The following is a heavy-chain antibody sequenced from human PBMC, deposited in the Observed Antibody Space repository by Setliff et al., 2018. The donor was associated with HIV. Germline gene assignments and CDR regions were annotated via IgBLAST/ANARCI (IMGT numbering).Heavy chain of an antibody. J-gene: IGHJ5*02. D-gene: IGHD3-10*01. V-gene: IGHV1-8*01. CDR3: ARGWGLWFGQLSILPLEP. CDR2: LTPHSGDT. CDR1: GYTFHNYD. Sequence: ASVKVSCKASGYTFHNYDINWLRQAPGQGLEWMGRLTPHSGDTISADRFPGRLVMTTNTSTTTAFMELSSLRSDDTALYFCARGWGLWFGQLSILPLEPWGQGTLVTVSS.